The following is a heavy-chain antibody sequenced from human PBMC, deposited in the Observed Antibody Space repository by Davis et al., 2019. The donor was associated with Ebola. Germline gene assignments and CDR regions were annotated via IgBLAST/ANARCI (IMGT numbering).Heavy chain of an antibody. J-gene: IGHJ5*02. CDR1: GFTFSSYG. Sequence: PGGSLRLSCAASGFTFSSYGMHWVRQAPGKGLEWVAVISYDGSNKYYADSVKGRFTISRDNSKNTLYLQMNSLRAEDTAVYYCARGALVVAAWFDPWGQGTLVAVSS. CDR2: ISYDGSNK. CDR3: ARGALVVAAWFDP. V-gene: IGHV3-30*03. D-gene: IGHD2-15*01.